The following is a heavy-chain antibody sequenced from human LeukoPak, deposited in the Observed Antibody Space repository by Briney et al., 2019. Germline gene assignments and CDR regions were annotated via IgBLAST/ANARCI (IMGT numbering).Heavy chain of an antibody. CDR3: ANPLRQQPEYNWIDP. CDR1: GFTFSNYA. D-gene: IGHD6-13*01. J-gene: IGHJ5*02. V-gene: IGHV3-23*01. Sequence: PGRSLRLSCAASGFTFSNYAMSWVRQAPGKGLEWVSAISGGGGSTYYAESVKGRFTVSRDNSKNTLYLQMNSLRAEDTAVYYCANPLRQQPEYNWIDPWGQGTPVTVSS. CDR2: ISGGGGST.